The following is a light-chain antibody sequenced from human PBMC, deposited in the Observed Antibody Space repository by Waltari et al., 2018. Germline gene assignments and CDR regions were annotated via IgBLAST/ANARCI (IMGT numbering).Light chain of an antibody. CDR2: YDD. V-gene: IGLV1-36*01. Sequence: QSVLTQPPSVSEAPRQRVTISCSGSRSNIGNNALNWYQQVPGKAPKLLIYYDDLLPSGVSDRFSASKSGTSASLAISGLQSEDEADYYCATWDDILNAYFFGPGTKVTVL. CDR3: ATWDDILNAYF. CDR1: RSNIGNNA. J-gene: IGLJ1*01.